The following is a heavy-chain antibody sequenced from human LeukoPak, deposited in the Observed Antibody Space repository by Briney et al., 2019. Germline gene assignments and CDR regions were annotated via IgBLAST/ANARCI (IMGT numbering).Heavy chain of an antibody. V-gene: IGHV4-59*08. D-gene: IGHD6-13*01. CDR1: GGSISSYY. CDR3: ARHLARRAAGEVDY. CDR2: IYYSGST. J-gene: IGHJ4*02. Sequence: PSETLSLTCTVSGGSISSYYWSWIRQPPGKGLEWIGYIYYSGSTNYNLSLKSRVTISVDTSKNQFSLELSSVTAADTAVYYCARHLARRAAGEVDYWGQETLVTVSS.